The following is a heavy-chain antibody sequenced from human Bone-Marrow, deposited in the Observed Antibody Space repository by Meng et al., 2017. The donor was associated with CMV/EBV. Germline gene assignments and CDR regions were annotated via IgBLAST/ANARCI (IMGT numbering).Heavy chain of an antibody. CDR3: ARDCRGRKRLLWSPPGYYGMDV. J-gene: IGHJ6*02. CDR2: INHSGST. V-gene: IGHV4-34*01. D-gene: IGHD2-2*01. Sequence: SQTLSLTCAVYGGSFSGYYWSWIRQPPGKGLEWIGEINHSGSTNYNPSLKSRVTISVDTSKNQFSLKLSSVTAADTAVYYCARDCRGRKRLLWSPPGYYGMDVWGQGTTVTVSS. CDR1: GGSFSGYY.